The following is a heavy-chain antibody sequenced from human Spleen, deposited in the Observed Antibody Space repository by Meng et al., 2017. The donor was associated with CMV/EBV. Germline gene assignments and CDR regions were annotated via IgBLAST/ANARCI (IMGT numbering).Heavy chain of an antibody. CDR3: AKDRFSTPHSTSAFDY. V-gene: IGHV3-43*02. D-gene: IGHD2-2*01. CDR1: GFTFTNYA. CDR2: ISWDGGRT. Sequence: GGSLRLSCAASGFTFTNYAMTWVRQAPGKGLEWVSLISWDGGRTYFADSVKGRFTISRDNSKNSLYLQMNSLRTEDSALYYCAKDRFSTPHSTSAFDYWGQGTLVTVSS. J-gene: IGHJ4*02.